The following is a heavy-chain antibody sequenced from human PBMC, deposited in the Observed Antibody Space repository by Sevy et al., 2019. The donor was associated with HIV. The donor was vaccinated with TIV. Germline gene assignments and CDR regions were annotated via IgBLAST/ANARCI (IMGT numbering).Heavy chain of an antibody. CDR3: ASHYYDSTGYYYPLDY. CDR2: ISTDGNIK. CDR1: GFSFSNYA. J-gene: IGHJ4*02. V-gene: IGHV3-30*04. D-gene: IGHD3-22*01. Sequence: GGSLRLYCTASGFSFSNYAMYWVRQAPGEGLEWVAVISTDGNIKDYADSVKGRFTISRDNFKNTLYLQMNSLRAEDSAVYYCASHYYDSTGYYYPLDYWGLGTLVTVSS.